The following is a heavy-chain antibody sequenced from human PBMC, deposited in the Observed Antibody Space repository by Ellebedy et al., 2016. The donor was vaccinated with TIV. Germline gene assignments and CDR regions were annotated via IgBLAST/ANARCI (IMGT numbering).Heavy chain of an antibody. CDR3: AKAIFGVVTIGY. CDR1: GFTFSRYA. V-gene: IGHV3-23*01. D-gene: IGHD3-3*01. CDR2: ISGDGGRT. J-gene: IGHJ4*02. Sequence: PGGSLRLSCAASGFTFSRYAMSWVRQAPGKGLEWVSGISGDGGRTDYEDSVKGRFTISRDNSKNTLSLQMNSLRTEDTAVYYCAKAIFGVVTIGYWGQGTLVTVSS.